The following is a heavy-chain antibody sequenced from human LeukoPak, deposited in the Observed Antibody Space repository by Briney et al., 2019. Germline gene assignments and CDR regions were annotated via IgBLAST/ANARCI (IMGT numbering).Heavy chain of an antibody. D-gene: IGHD3-16*02. J-gene: IGHJ4*02. V-gene: IGHV3-33*01. CDR1: GFTFSSYG. Sequence: GGSLRLSCAASGFTFSSYGMHWVRQAPGKGPEWVAVIWYDGSNKYYADSVKGRFTISRDNSKNTLYPQMNSLRAEDTAVYYCARGDYDYVWGSYRYRLIDYWGQGTLVTVSS. CDR3: ARGDYDYVWGSYRYRLIDY. CDR2: IWYDGSNK.